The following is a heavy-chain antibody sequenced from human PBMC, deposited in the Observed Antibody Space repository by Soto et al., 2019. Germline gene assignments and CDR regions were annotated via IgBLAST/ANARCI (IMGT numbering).Heavy chain of an antibody. CDR1: GGSITSYY. D-gene: IGHD3-10*01. V-gene: IGHV4-4*08. J-gene: IGHJ4*01. CDR3: ARRWSGTDY. Sequence: QVQLQESGPGLVQPSETLSLTCTVSGGSITSYYWSWIRQPPGKGLEWIGYIHTSGSTSYNPSLQSRVTISADVSKNQFSLDLRSVTAADTAVYYCARRWSGTDYWGHGTLVTVSS. CDR2: IHTSGST.